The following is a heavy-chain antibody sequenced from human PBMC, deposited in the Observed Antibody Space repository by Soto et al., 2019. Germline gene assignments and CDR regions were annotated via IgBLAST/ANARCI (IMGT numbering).Heavy chain of an antibody. CDR2: IYYSGST. Sequence: QVQLQESGPGLVKPSETLSLTCTVSGGSISSYYWSWIRQPPGKGLEWIGYIYYSGSTNYNPSLTSRVTISVDTSKNQFSLKLSSVTAADTAVYYCARHLPNCSGGSCYSYYYYGMDVWGQGTTVTVSS. CDR3: ARHLPNCSGGSCYSYYYYGMDV. CDR1: GGSISSYY. V-gene: IGHV4-59*08. J-gene: IGHJ6*02. D-gene: IGHD2-15*01.